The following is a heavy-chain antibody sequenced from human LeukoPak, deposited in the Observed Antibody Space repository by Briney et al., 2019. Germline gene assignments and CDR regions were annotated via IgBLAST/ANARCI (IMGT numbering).Heavy chain of an antibody. V-gene: IGHV3-30*18. Sequence: GGSLRLSCAASGFTFSSYGMHWVRQAPGKGLEWVAVISYDGSNKYYADSVEGRFTISRDNSKDTLYLQMNSLRAEDTAVYYCAKDLSLDSYGDDYYGMDVWGQGTTVTVSS. J-gene: IGHJ6*02. CDR3: AKDLSLDSYGDDYYGMDV. CDR1: GFTFSSYG. CDR2: ISYDGSNK. D-gene: IGHD5-18*01.